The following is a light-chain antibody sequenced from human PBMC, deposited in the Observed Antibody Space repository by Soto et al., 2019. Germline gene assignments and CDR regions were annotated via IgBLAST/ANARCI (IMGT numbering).Light chain of an antibody. CDR2: GAS. J-gene: IGKJ3*01. CDR1: QGIANF. V-gene: IGKV1-9*01. Sequence: IPLTQSPSSLSASVGDSVTISCRASQGIANFLAWYQQKPGKAPKLLIYGASTLQSGVPSRFSGSGSWRDFTLTISSLQHEDFATYYCKQLNSFPIPFGPGTKVDIK. CDR3: KQLNSFPIP.